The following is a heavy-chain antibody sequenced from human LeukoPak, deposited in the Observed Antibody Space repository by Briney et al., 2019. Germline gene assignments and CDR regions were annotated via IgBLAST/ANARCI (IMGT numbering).Heavy chain of an antibody. CDR1: GYSISSGYY. CDR2: IYHSGST. D-gene: IGHD6-19*01. Sequence: PSETLSLTCTVSGYSISSGYYWGWIRQPPGKGLEWIGSIYHSGSTYYNSSLKSRVTISVDTSKNQFSLKLSSVTAADTAVYYCARVAATEYSSGWYSWGPSKYYYYYYMDVWGKGTTVTVSS. J-gene: IGHJ6*03. CDR3: ARVAATEYSSGWYSWGPSKYYYYYYMDV. V-gene: IGHV4-38-2*02.